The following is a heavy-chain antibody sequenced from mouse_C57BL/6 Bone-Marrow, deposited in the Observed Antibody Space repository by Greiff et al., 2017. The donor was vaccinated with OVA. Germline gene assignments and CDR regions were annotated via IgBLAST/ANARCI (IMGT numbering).Heavy chain of an antibody. CDR3: ARHRYYGSSYFDY. CDR1: GFTFSSYG. V-gene: IGHV5-6*01. D-gene: IGHD1-1*01. J-gene: IGHJ2*01. Sequence: EVKLMESGGDLVKPGGSLKLSCTASGFTFSSYGMSWVRQTPDKRLEWVATISSGGSYTYYPDSVKGRFTISRDNAKNTLYLQMSSLKSEDTAMYYCARHRYYGSSYFDYWGQGTTLTVSS. CDR2: ISSGGSYT.